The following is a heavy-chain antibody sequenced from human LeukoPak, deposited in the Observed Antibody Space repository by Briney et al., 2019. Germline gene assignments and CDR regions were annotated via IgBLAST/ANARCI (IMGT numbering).Heavy chain of an antibody. Sequence: GGSLRLSCAASGFTFSTYSMNWVRQAPGKGLEWVSSISGTSSYIYYADSVKGRFTISRDNAKNSLYLQMNSLRAEDTAVYYCARDGSGSPTNYWGQGTLVTVSS. D-gene: IGHD3-10*01. J-gene: IGHJ4*02. CDR2: ISGTSSYI. CDR3: ARDGSGSPTNY. V-gene: IGHV3-21*04. CDR1: GFTFSTYS.